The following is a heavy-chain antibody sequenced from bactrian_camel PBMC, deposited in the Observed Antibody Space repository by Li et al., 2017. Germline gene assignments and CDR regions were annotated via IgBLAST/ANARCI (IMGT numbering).Heavy chain of an antibody. V-gene: IGHV3S53*01. Sequence: HVQLVESGGGSVQPGGSLKLACSFSGHPYPIHCMSWYRQAPGKEHEEVAAMDSNGGIGYADSVKDRFAIFKDDANRTLWLQMNNLKPEDSAMYYCAEYLDPNTYRSGEQCIGMRPYRGQGTQVTVS. CDR3: AEYLDPNTYRSGEQCIGMRPY. CDR2: MDSNGGI. CDR1: GHPYPIHC. J-gene: IGHJ4*01. D-gene: IGHD7*01.